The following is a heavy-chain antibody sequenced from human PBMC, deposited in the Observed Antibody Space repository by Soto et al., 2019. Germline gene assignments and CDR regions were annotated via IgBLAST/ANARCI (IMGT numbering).Heavy chain of an antibody. D-gene: IGHD6-13*01. J-gene: IGHJ5*02. CDR1: GYTFTSYG. V-gene: IGHV1-18*01. CDR3: ARDRSIAAAGPYNWCDP. Sequence: QVQLVQSGAEVKKPGASVKVSCKASGYTFTSYGITWARQAPGQGLEWMGWISAYNGNTNYAQKLQGRVTMTTDTSTSTAYMELRSLRSDATAVYYCARDRSIAAAGPYNWCDPWGQRTLVTVSA. CDR2: ISAYNGNT.